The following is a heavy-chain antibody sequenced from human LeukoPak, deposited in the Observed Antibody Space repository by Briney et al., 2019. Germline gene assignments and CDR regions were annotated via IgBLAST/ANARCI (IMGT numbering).Heavy chain of an antibody. CDR1: GFTFSSYG. CDR2: IRYDGSNK. CDR3: AKDNYYDSSGYYFDY. J-gene: IGHJ4*02. V-gene: IGHV3-30*02. Sequence: GGSLRLSCAASGFTFSSYGMLWVRQAPGKGLEWVAFIRYDGSNKYYADSVKGRFTISRDNSKNTLYLQMNSLRAEDTAVFYCAKDNYYDSSGYYFDYWGQGTLVTVSS. D-gene: IGHD3-22*01.